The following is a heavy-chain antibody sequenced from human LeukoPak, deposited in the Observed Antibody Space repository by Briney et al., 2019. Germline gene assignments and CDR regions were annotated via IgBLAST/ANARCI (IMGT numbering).Heavy chain of an antibody. CDR1: GFTFTTYG. CDR2: IGGSGIRT. Sequence: PGGTLRLSCSASGFTFTTYGMNWVRQAPGKGLEWVSGIGGSGIRTYYADSVKGRFTISRDNSKNTLYLQMNSLRDEDTAVYYCAKPLMRDRWFGESWGQGTLVSVSS. V-gene: IGHV3-23*05. J-gene: IGHJ5*02. D-gene: IGHD3-10*01. CDR3: AKPLMRDRWFGES.